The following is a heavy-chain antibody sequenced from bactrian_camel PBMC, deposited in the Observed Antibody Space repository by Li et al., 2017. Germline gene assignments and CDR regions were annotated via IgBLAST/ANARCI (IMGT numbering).Heavy chain of an antibody. Sequence: HVQLVESGGGSVQAGGSLRLSCAASGYTNAPICMGWFRQAPGKQREGVALMDSEGVIDYTHSVKGRFTLSKGSAKNTLYLQMNSLKPEDTAMYYCAAASCPRGVVVAAADQYEHWGQGTQVTVS. D-gene: IGHD7*01. J-gene: IGHJ4*01. CDR1: GYTNAPIC. V-gene: IGHV3S53*01. CDR3: AAASCPRGVVVAAADQYEH. CDR2: MDSEGVI.